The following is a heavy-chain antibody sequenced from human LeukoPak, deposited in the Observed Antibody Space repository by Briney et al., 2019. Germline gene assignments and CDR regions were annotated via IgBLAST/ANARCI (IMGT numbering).Heavy chain of an antibody. CDR2: IIPIFGTA. CDR3: ARVVSYGMDV. D-gene: IGHD3-16*02. V-gene: IGHV1-69*13. Sequence: SVKVSCKASGGTFTSYAISWVRQAPGQGLEWMGGIIPIFGTANYAQKFQGRVTITADESTSTAYMELSSLRSEDTAVYYCARVVSYGMDVWGQGTTVTVSS. J-gene: IGHJ6*02. CDR1: GGTFTSYA.